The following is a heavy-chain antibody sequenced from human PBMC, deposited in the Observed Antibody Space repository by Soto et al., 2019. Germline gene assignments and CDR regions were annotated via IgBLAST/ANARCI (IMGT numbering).Heavy chain of an antibody. D-gene: IGHD2-15*01. CDR2: IWCDGSNK. V-gene: IGHV3-33*01. J-gene: IGHJ3*02. CDR1: RFTFSSYG. Sequence: GGSLRLSCAASRFTFSSYGMNWVRQAPGKGLEWVAGIWCDGSNKYYADSVKGRFTISRDNSKDTVYLDMNSLRDEDTAVYYCASFGGNAAFDIWGQGTTVTV. CDR3: ASFGGNAAFDI.